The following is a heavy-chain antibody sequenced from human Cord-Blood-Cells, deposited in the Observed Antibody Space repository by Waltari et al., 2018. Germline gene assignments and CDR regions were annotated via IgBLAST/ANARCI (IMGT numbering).Heavy chain of an antibody. Sequence: KPGASVKVSCKASGYTFTSYAMHWVRQAPGQRLEWMGWINAGNGNTKYSQKFLGRVTITRDTSASTAYMELSSLRSEDTAVYYCARSRGTFLTFDYWGQGTLVTVSS. J-gene: IGHJ4*02. V-gene: IGHV1-3*01. CDR1: GYTFTSYA. CDR2: INAGNGNT. D-gene: IGHD1-7*01. CDR3: ARSRGTFLTFDY.